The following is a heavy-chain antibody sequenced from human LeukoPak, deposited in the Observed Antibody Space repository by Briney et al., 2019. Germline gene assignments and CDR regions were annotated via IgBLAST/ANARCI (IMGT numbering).Heavy chain of an antibody. V-gene: IGHV1-18*01. CDR1: GYTFTSYG. Sequence: ASVKVSCKASGYTFTSYGISWVRQAPGQGLEWMGWISAYNGNTNYAQKLQGRVTMTTDTSTSTAYMELRSLRSDDTAVYYCARDRRFPVSSGWPLGDWFDPWGQGTLVTVSS. CDR2: ISAYNGNT. D-gene: IGHD6-19*01. CDR3: ARDRRFPVSSGWPLGDWFDP. J-gene: IGHJ5*02.